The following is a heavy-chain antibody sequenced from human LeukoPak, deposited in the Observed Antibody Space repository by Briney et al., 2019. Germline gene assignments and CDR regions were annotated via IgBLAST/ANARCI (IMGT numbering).Heavy chain of an antibody. CDR1: GFTFSSYV. Sequence: GGSLRLSCAASGFTFSSYVMYWVRQAPGKGLEWVAVISYDESNKNYADSVKGRLTVSRDNSRNMLYLEVNSLRAEDTAVYYCAKFQANYYDSSGYGCFDYWGQGVLVTVSS. D-gene: IGHD3-22*01. CDR3: AKFQANYYDSSGYGCFDY. V-gene: IGHV3-30-3*02. J-gene: IGHJ4*02. CDR2: ISYDESNK.